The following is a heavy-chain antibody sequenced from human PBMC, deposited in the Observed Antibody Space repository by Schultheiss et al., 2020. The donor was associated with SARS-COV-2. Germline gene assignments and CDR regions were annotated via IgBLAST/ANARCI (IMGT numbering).Heavy chain of an antibody. CDR1: GFSLSTSGMC. J-gene: IGHJ4*02. CDR3: ARITRGSGSHYDY. V-gene: IGHV2-70*01. D-gene: IGHD3-10*01. Sequence: SGPTLVKPTQTLTLTCTFSGFSLSTSGMCVSWIRQPPGKALEWLAHIFSNDEKSYSTSLKSRLTISKDTSKSQVVLTMTNMDPVDTATYYCARITRGSGSHYDYWGQGTLVTVSS. CDR2: IFSNDEK.